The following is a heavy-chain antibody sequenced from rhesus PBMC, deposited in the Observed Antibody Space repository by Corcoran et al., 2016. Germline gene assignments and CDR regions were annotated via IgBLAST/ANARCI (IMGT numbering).Heavy chain of an antibody. V-gene: IGHV1S2*01. CDR1: GYTFTDYY. CDR2: INPYNGNT. D-gene: IGHD3-34*01. CDR3: ASSDWGDYADWYFDL. J-gene: IGHJ2*01. Sequence: QVQLVQSGAEVKKPGSSVKVSCKASGYTFTDYYMHWVRQAPRQGLEWMGWINPYNGNTKYPQKFQGRVSMTRDTSTSTAYMELSSLRSEDTAVYYCASSDWGDYADWYFDLWGPGTPITISS.